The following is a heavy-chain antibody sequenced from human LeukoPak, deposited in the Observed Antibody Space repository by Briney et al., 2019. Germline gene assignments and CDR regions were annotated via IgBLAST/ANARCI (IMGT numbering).Heavy chain of an antibody. CDR3: AKFPVIVVVISEDYFDY. D-gene: IGHD3-22*01. CDR1: GFTFSSYA. V-gene: IGHV3-23*01. Sequence: PGGSLRFSCAASGFTFSSYAMSWVRQAPGKGLEWVSAICGSGGSTYYADSVKGRFTISRDNSKNTLYPQMNSLRAEDTAVYYCAKFPVIVVVISEDYFDYWGQGTLVTVSS. CDR2: ICGSGGST. J-gene: IGHJ4*02.